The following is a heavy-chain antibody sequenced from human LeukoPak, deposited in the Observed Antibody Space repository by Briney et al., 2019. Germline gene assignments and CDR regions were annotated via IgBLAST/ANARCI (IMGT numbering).Heavy chain of an antibody. D-gene: IGHD6-19*01. V-gene: IGHV3-15*01. CDR3: TTDKFSSGWYGGFDS. CDR2: IKSNSAGGAT. Sequence: GGSLRLSCAASGLTVGNAWMSWVRQAPGKGLEWVGRIKSNSAGGATDFAAPVKGRFAMSRDKSKNILFLQMNSLESEDTGMYYCTTDKFSSGWYGGFDSWGQGTLVTVSS. CDR1: GLTVGNAW. J-gene: IGHJ4*02.